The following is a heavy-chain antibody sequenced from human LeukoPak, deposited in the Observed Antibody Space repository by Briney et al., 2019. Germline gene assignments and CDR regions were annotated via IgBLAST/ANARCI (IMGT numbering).Heavy chain of an antibody. D-gene: IGHD3-10*01. CDR3: AREEGYYYGSSYLDY. Sequence: ASVKVSCKASGYTFTSYVMHWVRQAPGQRLEWMGWINAGNGNTKYSQKFQGRVTITRDTSASTAYMELSSLRSEDTAVYYCAREEGYYYGSSYLDYWGQGTLVTVSS. V-gene: IGHV1-3*01. CDR1: GYTFTSYV. CDR2: INAGNGNT. J-gene: IGHJ4*02.